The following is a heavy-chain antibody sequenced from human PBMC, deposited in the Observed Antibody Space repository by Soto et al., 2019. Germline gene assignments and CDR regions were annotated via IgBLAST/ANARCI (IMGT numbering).Heavy chain of an antibody. J-gene: IGHJ5*02. D-gene: IGHD6-13*01. CDR3: ARGRYSSSWYGYHWFDP. V-gene: IGHV4-34*01. Sequence: SETLSLTCAVYGGSFSGYYWSWIRQPPGKGLEWIGEINHSGSTNYNPSLKSRVTISVDTSKNQFSLKLSSVTAAGTAVYYCARGRYSSSWYGYHWFDPWGQGTLVTVSS. CDR1: GGSFSGYY. CDR2: INHSGST.